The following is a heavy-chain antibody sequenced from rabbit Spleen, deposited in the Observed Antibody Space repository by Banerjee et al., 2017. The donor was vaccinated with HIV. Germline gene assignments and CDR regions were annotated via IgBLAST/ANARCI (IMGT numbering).Heavy chain of an antibody. CDR1: GIDLMSIA. CDR3: ARNANGGWDL. CDR2: IYPVFGIT. Sequence: QEQLVESRGGLVQPGGSLTLSCKASGIDLMSIAMSWVRQAPGKGLEWIGDIYPVFGITNYANWVQGRFTISSDNAQNTVNSLTPADTATYFCARNANGGWDLWGPGTLVTVS. J-gene: IGHJ4*01. D-gene: IGHD4-1*01. V-gene: IGHV1S47*01.